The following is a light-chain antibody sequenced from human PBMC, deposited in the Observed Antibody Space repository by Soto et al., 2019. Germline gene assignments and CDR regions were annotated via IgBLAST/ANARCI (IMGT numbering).Light chain of an antibody. Sequence: QSALTQPASVSGSPGQSITISCTGTSSDIGAYKYVSWFQQHPGKAPKLMIYDVSNRPSGVSNRFSGSKSGNTASLTISGLRAEDEGDYYCNSYTTSSTHVFGTGTKVTVL. J-gene: IGLJ1*01. CDR1: SSDIGAYKY. V-gene: IGLV2-14*01. CDR3: NSYTTSSTHV. CDR2: DVS.